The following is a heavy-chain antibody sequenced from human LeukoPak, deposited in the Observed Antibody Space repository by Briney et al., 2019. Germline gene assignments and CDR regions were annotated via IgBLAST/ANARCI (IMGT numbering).Heavy chain of an antibody. CDR1: GYTFINYA. D-gene: IGHD1-26*01. V-gene: IGHV1-69*04. J-gene: IGHJ3*02. CDR2: IIPILGIA. Sequence: ASVTVSCKASGYTFINYAISWVRQAPGQGLEWMGRIIPILGIANYAQKFQGRVTITADKSTSTAYMELSSLRSEDTAVYYCARGVIVGASLDAFDIWGQGTMVTVSS. CDR3: ARGVIVGASLDAFDI.